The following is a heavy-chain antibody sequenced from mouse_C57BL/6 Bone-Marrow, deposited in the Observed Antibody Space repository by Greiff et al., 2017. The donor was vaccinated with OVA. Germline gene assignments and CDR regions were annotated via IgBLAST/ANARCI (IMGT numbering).Heavy chain of an antibody. D-gene: IGHD2-4*01. V-gene: IGHV1-74*01. J-gene: IGHJ4*01. CDR3: AIEGDYDGGSIYYYAMDY. Sequence: VKLQQSGAELVKPGASVKVSCKASGYTFTSYWMHWVKQRPGQGLEWIGRFHPSDSDTNYNQKFKGKATLTVDKSSSTAYMQLSSLTSEDSAVYYCAIEGDYDGGSIYYYAMDYWGQGTSVTVSS. CDR2: FHPSDSDT. CDR1: GYTFTSYW.